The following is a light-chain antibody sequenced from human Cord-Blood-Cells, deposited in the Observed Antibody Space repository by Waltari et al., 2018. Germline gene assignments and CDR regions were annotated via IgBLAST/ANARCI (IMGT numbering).Light chain of an antibody. Sequence: SYELTQPPSVSVSPGQTASITCSGDKLGDKYACWYQPTPGHSPVLVIYQESKRHSGSPGRFSGSNSGNTATLTISGTQAMDEADYYCQAWDSSYYVFGSGTKVTVL. CDR3: QAWDSSYYV. CDR2: QES. V-gene: IGLV3-1*01. CDR1: KLGDKY. J-gene: IGLJ1*01.